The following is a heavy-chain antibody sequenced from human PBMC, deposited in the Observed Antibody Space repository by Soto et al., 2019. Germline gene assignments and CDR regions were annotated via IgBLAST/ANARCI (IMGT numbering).Heavy chain of an antibody. V-gene: IGHV4-30-4*01. CDR2: IYYSGNT. Sequence: PSETLSLTCTVSGDSISSGDYYWSWIRQPPGKGLEWIGYIYYSGNTYYNPSLKSRVSISVDTSKNQFSLKLNSVTAADTAGYYCAGFPVVHATDISWFDPWGQGTLVTVSS. CDR3: AGFPVVHATDISWFDP. J-gene: IGHJ5*02. D-gene: IGHD2-15*01. CDR1: GDSISSGDYY.